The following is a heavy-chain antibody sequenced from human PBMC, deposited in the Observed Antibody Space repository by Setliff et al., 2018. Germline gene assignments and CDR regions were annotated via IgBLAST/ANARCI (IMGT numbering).Heavy chain of an antibody. CDR3: ASGVTVAVTHLDY. CDR2: INSDVSVT. Sequence: GGSLRLSCAASGFTFSSYWVHWVRQAPGKGLVWVSSINSDVSVTTYADSVKGRFTTSRDNAKNTLYLQMNSLRAEDTAVYYCASGVTVAVTHLDYWGQGALVTVSS. CDR1: GFTFSSYW. J-gene: IGHJ4*02. D-gene: IGHD6-19*01. V-gene: IGHV3-74*01.